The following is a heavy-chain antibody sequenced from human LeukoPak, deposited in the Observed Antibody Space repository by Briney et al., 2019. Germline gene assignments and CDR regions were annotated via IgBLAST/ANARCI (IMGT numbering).Heavy chain of an antibody. Sequence: GASVKVSCKASGYTFTSYAMHWVRQAPGQRLEWMGWINAGNGNTKYSQEFQGRVTITRDTSASTAYMELSSLRSEDMAVYYCARDTPDSSGYYIDYWGQGTLVTVSS. CDR1: GYTFTSYA. V-gene: IGHV1-3*03. D-gene: IGHD3-22*01. CDR3: ARDTPDSSGYYIDY. CDR2: INAGNGNT. J-gene: IGHJ4*02.